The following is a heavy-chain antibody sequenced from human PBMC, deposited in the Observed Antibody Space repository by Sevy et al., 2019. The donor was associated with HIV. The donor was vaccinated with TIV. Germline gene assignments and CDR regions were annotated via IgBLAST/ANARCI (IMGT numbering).Heavy chain of an antibody. CDR3: AKLGGVLPLGMDV. CDR1: GFTFSSYS. D-gene: IGHD3-16*01. Sequence: GESLKISCAASGFTFSSYSMNWVRQAPGKGLEWVSAISGSGGSTYYADSVKGRFTISRDNSKNTLYLQMNSLRAEDTAVYYCAKLGGVLPLGMDVWGQGTTVTVSS. V-gene: IGHV3-23*01. CDR2: ISGSGGST. J-gene: IGHJ6*02.